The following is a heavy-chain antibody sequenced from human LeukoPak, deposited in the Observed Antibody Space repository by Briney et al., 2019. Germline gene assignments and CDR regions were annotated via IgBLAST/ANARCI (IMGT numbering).Heavy chain of an antibody. CDR3: ARVYSGYDPFDY. D-gene: IGHD5-12*01. V-gene: IGHV1-8*01. CDR2: MNPNSGNT. CDR1: GYTFTSYD. J-gene: IGHJ4*02. Sequence: GASVKVSCKASGYTFTSYDINWVRQATGQGLEWMGWMNPNSGNTGYAQKFQGRVTMTRNTSISTAYMELSSLRSEDTAVYYCARVYSGYDPFDYWGQGTLVTVSS.